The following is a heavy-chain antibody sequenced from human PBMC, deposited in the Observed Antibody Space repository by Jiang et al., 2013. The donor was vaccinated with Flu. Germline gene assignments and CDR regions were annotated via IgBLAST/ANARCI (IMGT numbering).Heavy chain of an antibody. J-gene: IGHJ4*02. V-gene: IGHV3-21*01. CDR2: ISSSSSYI. CDR3: ARETYNYDSSGYYAYYFDY. Sequence: SYSMNWVRQAPGKGLEWVSSISSSSSYIHYADSVKGRFTISRDNAKNSLYLQMNSLRAEDTAVYYCARETYNYDSSGYYAYYFDYWGQGTLVTVSS. D-gene: IGHD3-22*01. CDR1: SYS.